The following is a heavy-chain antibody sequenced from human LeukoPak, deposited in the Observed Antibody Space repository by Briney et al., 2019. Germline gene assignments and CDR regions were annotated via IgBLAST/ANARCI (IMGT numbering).Heavy chain of an antibody. D-gene: IGHD2-15*01. CDR1: AGSFSSYC. CDR3: AALDATDVDY. CDR2: ITSDGGVT. J-gene: IGHJ4*02. V-gene: IGHV3-64*04. Sequence: PGGSLRLICSASAGSFSSYCMHWVRQAPGKGLKFVSSITSDGGVTYYADSVKGRFSISRDNAKNTLYLQMASLRAEDTARYYCAALDATDVDYWGQGTLVTVSS.